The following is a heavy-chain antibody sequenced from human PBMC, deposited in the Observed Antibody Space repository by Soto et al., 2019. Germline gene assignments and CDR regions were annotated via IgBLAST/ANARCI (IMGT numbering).Heavy chain of an antibody. D-gene: IGHD2-8*01. CDR2: ISGSGGST. V-gene: IGHV3-23*01. J-gene: IGHJ3*02. CDR1: GFTFSSYA. Sequence: GGSLRLSCAASGFTFSSYAMSWVRQAPGKGLEWVSAISGSGGSTYYADSVKGRFTTSRDNSKNTLYLQMNSLRAEDTAVYYCAKDLYRDHAFDIWGQGTMVTVSS. CDR3: AKDLYRDHAFDI.